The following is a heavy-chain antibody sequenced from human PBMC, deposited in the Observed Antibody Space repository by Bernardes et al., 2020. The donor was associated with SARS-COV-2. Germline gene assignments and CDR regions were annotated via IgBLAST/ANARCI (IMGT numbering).Heavy chain of an antibody. Sequence: GGSLRLSCTASGLIFSNHAMSWVRQAPGKGLEWVSTISGSGALTYYADSVRGRFTISRDNSNGTLFLQMNSLRAEDTAVYYCASAHWGLRSSYYFDDWGQGTRVTVSS. CDR1: GLIFSNHA. J-gene: IGHJ4*02. D-gene: IGHD7-27*01. CDR3: ASAHWGLRSSYYFDD. V-gene: IGHV3-23*01. CDR2: ISGSGALT.